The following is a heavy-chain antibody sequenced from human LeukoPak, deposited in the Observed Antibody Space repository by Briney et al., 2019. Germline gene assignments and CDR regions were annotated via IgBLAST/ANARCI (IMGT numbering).Heavy chain of an antibody. CDR2: IKQDGSEK. Sequence: QAGGSLRLSCAASGFTFSSYWMSWVRQAPGKGLEWVANIKQDGSEKYYVDSVKGRFTISRDNAKNSLYLQMNSLRAEDTAVYYCARDRPDYDFWSGWSPGPRENWFDPWGQGTLVTVSS. CDR3: ARDRPDYDFWSGWSPGPRENWFDP. CDR1: GFTFSSYW. D-gene: IGHD3-3*01. J-gene: IGHJ5*02. V-gene: IGHV3-7*01.